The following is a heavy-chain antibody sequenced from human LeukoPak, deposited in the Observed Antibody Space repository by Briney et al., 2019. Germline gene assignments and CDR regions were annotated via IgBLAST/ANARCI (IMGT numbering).Heavy chain of an antibody. CDR3: ARRAAKGRFDP. V-gene: IGHV1-18*01. D-gene: IGHD6-13*01. J-gene: IGHJ5*02. CDR2: ISAYNGNT. Sequence: ASVKVSCKASGYTFTSYGITWVRQAPGQGLEWMGWISAYNGNTNYAQNLQGRVTMTTETSTSTAYMELRSLRSDDTAVYYCARRAAKGRFDPWGQGTLVTVSS. CDR1: GYTFTSYG.